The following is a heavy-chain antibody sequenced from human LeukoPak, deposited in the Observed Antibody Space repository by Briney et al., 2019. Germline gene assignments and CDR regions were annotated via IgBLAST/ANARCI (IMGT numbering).Heavy chain of an antibody. J-gene: IGHJ5*02. CDR2: INHSGST. V-gene: IGHV4-34*01. CDR1: GGSFSGYY. D-gene: IGHD3-3*01. CDR3: ARVLREWLLFGWFDP. Sequence: ETLSLTCAVYGGSFSGYYWSWIRQPPGKGLEWIGEINHSGSTNYNPSLKSRVTISVDTSKNQFSLKLSSVTAADTAVYYCARVLREWLLFGWFDPWGQGTLVTVSS.